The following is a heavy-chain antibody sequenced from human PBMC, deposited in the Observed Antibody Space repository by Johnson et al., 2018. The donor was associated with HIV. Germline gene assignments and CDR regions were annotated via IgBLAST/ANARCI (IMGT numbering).Heavy chain of an antibody. CDR2: IRYDGSNK. D-gene: IGHD5-18*01. V-gene: IGHV3-30*02. Sequence: VQLVESGGGLVQPGGSLRLSCAASGFTFSSYWMSWVRQAPGKGLEWVAFIRYDGSNKYYADSVKGRFTISRDNSKNTLYLQMNSLRTEDTAWYYCAKDGYNYAYVDAFDIWGQGTMVTVSS. J-gene: IGHJ3*02. CDR3: AKDGYNYAYVDAFDI. CDR1: GFTFSSYW.